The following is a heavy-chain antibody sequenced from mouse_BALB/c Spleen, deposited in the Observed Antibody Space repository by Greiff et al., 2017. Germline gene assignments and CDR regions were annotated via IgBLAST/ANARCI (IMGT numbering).Heavy chain of an antibody. CDR3: TRDLGVDY. D-gene: IGHD4-1*01. CDR1: GFTFSSYT. J-gene: IGHJ2*01. V-gene: IGHV5-6-4*01. Sequence: EVQLVESGGGLVKPGGSLKLSCAASGFTFSSYTMSWVRQTPEKRLEWVATISSGGSYTYYPDSVKGRFTISRDNAKNTLYLQMSSLKSEDTAMYYCTRDLGVDYWGQGTTLTVSS. CDR2: ISSGGSYT.